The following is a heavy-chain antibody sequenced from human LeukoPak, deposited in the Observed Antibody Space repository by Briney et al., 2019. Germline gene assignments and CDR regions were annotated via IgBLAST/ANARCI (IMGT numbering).Heavy chain of an antibody. V-gene: IGHV1-2*02. CDR3: ARDGGYCSSTTCSAN. Sequence: ASVKVSCKASAYTFTDYYMHWVRQAPGQGLEWMGWINPNSGGTNYAQKFQGRVTMTRDTSISTAYMELSRLRSDDTAVYYCARDGGYCSSTTCSANWGQGTLVTVSS. J-gene: IGHJ4*02. D-gene: IGHD2-2*03. CDR1: AYTFTDYY. CDR2: INPNSGGT.